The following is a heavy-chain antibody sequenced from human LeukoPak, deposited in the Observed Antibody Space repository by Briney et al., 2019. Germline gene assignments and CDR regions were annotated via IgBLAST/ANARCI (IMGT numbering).Heavy chain of an antibody. Sequence: SETLSLTCAVYGGSFSGYYWSWIRQPPGNGLEWIGEINHSGSTNYNPSLKSRVTISVDTSKNQFSLKLSSVTAADTAVYYCARGTGYGSGSPSSFDYWGQGTLVTVSS. J-gene: IGHJ4*02. CDR1: GGSFSGYY. V-gene: IGHV4-34*01. CDR2: INHSGST. D-gene: IGHD3-10*01. CDR3: ARGTGYGSGSPSSFDY.